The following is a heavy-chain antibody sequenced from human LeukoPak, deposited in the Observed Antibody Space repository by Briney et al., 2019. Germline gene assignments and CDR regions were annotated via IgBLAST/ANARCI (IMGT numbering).Heavy chain of an antibody. V-gene: IGHV3-11*06. J-gene: IGHJ4*02. CDR1: GFIFSDYY. Sequence: PGGSLRLSCAASGFIFSDYYMSWVRQSPGRGLEWVSYISTGSTYTNFADSVKGRFTISRDNAKNSLYLQMNSLRAEDTAVYYCASGHFYNSGPFDYWGQGTLVTVSS. CDR2: ISTGSTYT. D-gene: IGHD6-19*01. CDR3: ASGHFYNSGPFDY.